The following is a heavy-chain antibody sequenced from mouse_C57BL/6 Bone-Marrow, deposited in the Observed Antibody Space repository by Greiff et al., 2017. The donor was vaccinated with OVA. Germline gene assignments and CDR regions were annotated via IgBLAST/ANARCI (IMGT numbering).Heavy chain of an antibody. J-gene: IGHJ4*01. CDR3: AKEGIYYYGSSYDCYAMDD. V-gene: IGHV1-50*01. CDR1: GYTFTSYW. D-gene: IGHD1-1*01. CDR2: IDPSDSYT. Sequence: VQLQQSGAELVKPGASVKLSCKASGYTFTSYWMQWVKQRPGQGLEWIGEIDPSDSYTNYNQKFKGKATLTVDTSSSTAYMQLSSLTSEDSAVYYCAKEGIYYYGSSYDCYAMDDWGQGTSVTVSS.